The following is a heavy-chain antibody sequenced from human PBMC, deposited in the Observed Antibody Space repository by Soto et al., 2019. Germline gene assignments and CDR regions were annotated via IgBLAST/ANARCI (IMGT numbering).Heavy chain of an antibody. CDR1: GGTFSSYA. V-gene: IGHV1-69*01. CDR3: ARVHGDYEGGTLEYYFDY. J-gene: IGHJ4*02. CDR2: IIPIFGTA. D-gene: IGHD4-17*01. Sequence: QVQLVQSGAEVKKPGSSVKVSCKASGGTFSSYAISWVRQAPGQGLEWMGGIIPIFGTANYEQKFQGRVTITADESTSTAYMELSSLRSEDTAVYYCARVHGDYEGGTLEYYFDYWGQGTLVTVSS.